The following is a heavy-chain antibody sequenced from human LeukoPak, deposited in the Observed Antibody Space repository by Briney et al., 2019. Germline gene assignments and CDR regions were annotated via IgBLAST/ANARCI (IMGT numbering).Heavy chain of an antibody. CDR3: ARSSGNYSDYYYYGMDV. CDR1: GGSISSYY. D-gene: IGHD1-26*01. Sequence: PSETLSLTCTVSGGSISSYYWSWIRQPPGKGLEWIGYIYYSGSTNYNPSLKSRVTISVDTSKNQFSLKLSSMTAADTAVYYCARSSGNYSDYYYYGMDVWGQGTTVTVSS. CDR2: IYYSGST. V-gene: IGHV4-59*08. J-gene: IGHJ6*02.